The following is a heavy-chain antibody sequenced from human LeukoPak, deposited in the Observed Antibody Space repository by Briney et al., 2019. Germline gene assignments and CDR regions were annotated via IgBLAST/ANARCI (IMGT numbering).Heavy chain of an antibody. D-gene: IGHD3-10*01. J-gene: IGHJ4*02. CDR3: AKFMYYYGSGSYYYFDY. CDR1: GLTVSSNY. Sequence: GGSLRLSCAASGLTVSSNYMSWVRQAPGKGLEWVSVIYSGGSTYYADSVKGRFTISRDNSKNTLYLQMNSLRAEDTAVYYCAKFMYYYGSGSYYYFDYWGQGTLVTVSS. V-gene: IGHV3-53*01. CDR2: IYSGGST.